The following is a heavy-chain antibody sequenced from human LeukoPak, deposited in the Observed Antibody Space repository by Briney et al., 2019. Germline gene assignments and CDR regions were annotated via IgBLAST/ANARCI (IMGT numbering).Heavy chain of an antibody. Sequence: ASVKVSCKASGYTVTSYDINWVRQATGQGLEWMGWMNPNSGNTGYAQKFQGRVTMTRNTSISIAYMELSSLRSDDTAVYYCARATGKDILTGRKLDNWGQGTLVTVSS. CDR2: MNPNSGNT. V-gene: IGHV1-8*01. CDR3: ARATGKDILTGRKLDN. D-gene: IGHD3-9*01. J-gene: IGHJ4*02. CDR1: GYTVTSYD.